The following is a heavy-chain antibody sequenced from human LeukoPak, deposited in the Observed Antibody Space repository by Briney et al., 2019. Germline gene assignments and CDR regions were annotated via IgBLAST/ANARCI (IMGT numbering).Heavy chain of an antibody. CDR2: IHYSGST. Sequence: SETLSLTCTVSGYSISSGYYWGWIRQPPGKGLEWIGSIHYSGSTYYNPSLKSRVTISVRTSKNQFSLKLSSVTAADTAIYYCARAYSSSWYLNWFDPWGQGTLVTVSS. V-gene: IGHV4-38-2*02. CDR3: ARAYSSSWYLNWFDP. D-gene: IGHD6-13*01. CDR1: GYSISSGYY. J-gene: IGHJ5*02.